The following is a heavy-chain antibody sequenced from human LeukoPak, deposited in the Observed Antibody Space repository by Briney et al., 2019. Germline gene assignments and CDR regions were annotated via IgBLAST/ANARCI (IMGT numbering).Heavy chain of an antibody. CDR3: ARVLNYYDSSGYSVYYFDY. V-gene: IGHV1-8*01. D-gene: IGHD3-22*01. CDR1: GYTFTSYD. CDR2: MNPNSGNT. J-gene: IGHJ4*02. Sequence: ASVKVSCKASGYTFTSYDINWVRQATGQGLEWMGWMNPNSGNTGYAQKFQGRVTMTRNTSISTAYMELSSLRSEDTAVYYCARVLNYYDSSGYSVYYFDYWGQGTLVTVSS.